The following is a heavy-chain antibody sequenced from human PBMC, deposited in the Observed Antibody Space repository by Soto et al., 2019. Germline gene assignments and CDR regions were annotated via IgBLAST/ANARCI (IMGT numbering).Heavy chain of an antibody. CDR3: ARAAGLQQQPNRYYYYGMDV. CDR2: INPSGGST. D-gene: IGHD6-13*01. V-gene: IGHV1-46*01. Sequence: ASVKVSCKASGYTFTSYYMHWVRQAPGQGLEWMGIINPSGGSTSYAQKFQGRVTMTRDTSTSTVYMELSSLRSEDTAVYYCARAAGLQQQPNRYYYYGMDVWGQGTTVTDSS. J-gene: IGHJ6*02. CDR1: GYTFTSYY.